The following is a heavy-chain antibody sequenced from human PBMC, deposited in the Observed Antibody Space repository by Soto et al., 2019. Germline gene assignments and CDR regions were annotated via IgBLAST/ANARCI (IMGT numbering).Heavy chain of an antibody. CDR1: GDSITSIYH. Sequence: PSETLSLTCAVSGDSITSIYHWAWIRPPPGRGQGWVASFYHSGTTYYNPSLKSRITISVATSKNQFSLNLRSVAAANSAVYYCARTDNVGYYQHFGQGNLVTVSS. CDR2: FYHSGTT. V-gene: IGHV4-38-2*01. J-gene: IGHJ1*01. CDR3: ARTDNVGYYQH. D-gene: IGHD3-3*01.